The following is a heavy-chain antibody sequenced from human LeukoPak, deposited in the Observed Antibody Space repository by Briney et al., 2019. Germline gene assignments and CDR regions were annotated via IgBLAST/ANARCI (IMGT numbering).Heavy chain of an antibody. D-gene: IGHD3-10*01. CDR1: GGSFSGYY. J-gene: IGHJ5*02. CDR2: INHSGST. CDR3: ARKMSGTLSNWFDP. V-gene: IGHV4-34*01. Sequence: SETLSLTCAVYGGSFSGYYWSWIRQPPGKGLEWIGEINHSGSTNYNPSLKSRVTISVGTSKNQFSLKLSSVTAADTAVYYCARKMSGTLSNWFDPWGQGTLVTVSS.